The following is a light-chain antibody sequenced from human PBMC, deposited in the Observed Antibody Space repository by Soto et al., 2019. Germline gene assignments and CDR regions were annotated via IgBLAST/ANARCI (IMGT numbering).Light chain of an antibody. CDR2: DVS. CDR1: SSDVGGYNY. Sequence: QSALTQPASVSGSPGQSITISCTGTSSDVGGYNYVSWYQQHPGKAPKLMIYDVSNRPSGVSNRFSGSKSGNTASLTISGLQDEDEADYYCSSDTSSSTVFGGGTQLTVL. J-gene: IGLJ2*01. V-gene: IGLV2-14*01. CDR3: SSDTSSSTV.